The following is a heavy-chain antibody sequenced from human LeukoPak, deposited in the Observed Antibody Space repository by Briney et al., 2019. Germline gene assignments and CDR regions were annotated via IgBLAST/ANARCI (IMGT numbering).Heavy chain of an antibody. CDR1: GFTFSTYG. CDR3: AKVAYYNDSSGYYLDAFDI. Sequence: PGGSLRLSCAASGFTFSTYGMSWVRQAPGKGLEWVSAISGSGDSTYYADSVKGRFTISRDNSKNTLYLQMNSLRAEDTAVHYCAKVAYYNDSSGYYLDAFDIWGQGTMVTVSS. CDR2: ISGSGDST. J-gene: IGHJ3*02. V-gene: IGHV3-23*01. D-gene: IGHD3-22*01.